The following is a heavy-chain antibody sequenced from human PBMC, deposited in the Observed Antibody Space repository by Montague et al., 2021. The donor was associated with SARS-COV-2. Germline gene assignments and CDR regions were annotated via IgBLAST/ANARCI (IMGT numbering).Heavy chain of an antibody. D-gene: IGHD5-12*01. CDR2: SGST. V-gene: IGHV4-39*01. Sequence: SGSTYYNPSLKSRVTISVDTSKNQFSLQLSSVTAADTAVYYCARHERQWLRLYPYYFDYWGHVTLVT. CDR3: ARHERQWLRLYPYYFDY. J-gene: IGHJ4*01.